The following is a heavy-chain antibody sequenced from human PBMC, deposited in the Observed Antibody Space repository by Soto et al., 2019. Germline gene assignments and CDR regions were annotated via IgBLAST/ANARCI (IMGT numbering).Heavy chain of an antibody. CDR3: ARDPGGATGFDP. CDR2: ISPYNGHT. Sequence: QVQLVQSGAEVKEPGASVKVSCKASGYTFTTYGISWVRQAPGQGLEWMGWISPYNGHTNYAQKFRGRVTMTTDTSTSAAYMALRSLISDDTAVYYCARDPGGATGFDPWGRGTLVTVSS. D-gene: IGHD1-1*01. CDR1: GYTFTTYG. J-gene: IGHJ5*02. V-gene: IGHV1-18*01.